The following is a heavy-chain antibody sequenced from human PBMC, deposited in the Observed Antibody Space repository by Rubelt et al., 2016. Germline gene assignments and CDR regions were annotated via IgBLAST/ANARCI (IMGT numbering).Heavy chain of an antibody. Sequence: VQLVESGGGLIQPGGSLRLSCAASGFTVSSNYMSWVRQPPGKGLEWIGEINHSGSTNYNPSLKGRVTISVDTSENQFSLELTSVTAADTAVYYCARGQGYSSSLAWFDPWGQGTLDTVSS. CDR2: INHSGST. CDR1: GFTVSSNY. V-gene: IGHV4-34*01. D-gene: IGHD6-19*01. J-gene: IGHJ5*02. CDR3: ARGQGYSSSLAWFDP.